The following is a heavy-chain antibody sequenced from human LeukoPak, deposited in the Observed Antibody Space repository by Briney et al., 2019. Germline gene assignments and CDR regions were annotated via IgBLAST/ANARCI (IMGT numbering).Heavy chain of an antibody. CDR3: ARGGLTTDY. J-gene: IGHJ4*02. V-gene: IGHV3-33*08. D-gene: IGHD3-16*01. CDR1: KFTFSNYG. Sequence: PGGSLRLSCAASKFTFSNYGMHWVRQAPGKGLEWVAIIWHDGSDKYYADSVKGRFTISRDNSKNTLYLQMNSLRVEDTAVYYCARGGLTTDYWGQGTLVTVSS. CDR2: IWHDGSDK.